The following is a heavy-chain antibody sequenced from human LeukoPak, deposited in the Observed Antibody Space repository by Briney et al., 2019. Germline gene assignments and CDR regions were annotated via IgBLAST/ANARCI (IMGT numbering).Heavy chain of an antibody. CDR2: IYYSGST. CDR1: GGSISSYY. CDR3: ATEYYDFWSGIYYFDY. V-gene: IGHV4-59*01. D-gene: IGHD3-3*01. Sequence: PSETLSLTCTVSGGSISSYYWSWIRQPPGKRLEWIGYIYYSGSTNYNPSLKSRVTISVDTSKNQFSLKLSSVIAADTAVYYCATEYYDFWSGIYYFDYWGQGTLVTVSS. J-gene: IGHJ4*02.